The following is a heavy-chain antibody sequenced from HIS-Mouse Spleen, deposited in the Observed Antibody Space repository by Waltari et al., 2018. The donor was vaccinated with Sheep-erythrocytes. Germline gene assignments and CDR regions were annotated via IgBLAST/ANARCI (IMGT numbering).Heavy chain of an antibody. V-gene: IGHV3-23*01. CDR1: GFTFSSYA. CDR3: AKETGFYDFWSGYYYYGMDV. CDR2: ISGRGGST. Sequence: DVQLLESGGGLVQPGGSLRLSCAASGFTFSSYAMSWVRQAPGKGLEWVSAISGRGGSTYYADSVKGRFTISRDTSKNTLYLQMNRLRAEDTAVYYCAKETGFYDFWSGYYYYGMDVWGPGTTVTVSS. D-gene: IGHD3-3*01. J-gene: IGHJ6*02.